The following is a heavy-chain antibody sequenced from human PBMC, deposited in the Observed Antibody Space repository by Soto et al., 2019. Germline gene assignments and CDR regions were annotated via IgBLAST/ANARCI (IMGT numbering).Heavy chain of an antibody. CDR2: IIPIFGTA. J-gene: IGHJ4*02. Sequence: QVQLVQSGAEVKKPGSSVKVSCKASGGTFSSYAISWVRQAPGQGLEWMGGIIPIFGTANYAQKFQGRVNITADNSTATAYMELSSLISEDTAVYYCARYGAQTRRYFDYWGQGTLVTVSS. V-gene: IGHV1-69*06. CDR1: GGTFSSYA. D-gene: IGHD4-17*01. CDR3: ARYGAQTRRYFDY.